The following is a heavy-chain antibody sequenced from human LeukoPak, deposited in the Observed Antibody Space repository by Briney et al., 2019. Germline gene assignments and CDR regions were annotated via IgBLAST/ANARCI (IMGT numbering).Heavy chain of an antibody. V-gene: IGHV1-24*01. CDR1: GYTLTELS. J-gene: IGHJ6*02. D-gene: IGHD2-21*01. CDR2: FDPEDGET. CDR3: ASESVAHYYYYYGMDV. Sequence: GASVKVSCKVSGYTLTELSMHWVRQAPGKGLEWMGGFDPEDGETIYAQKFQGRVTITADKSTSTAYMELSSLRSEDTAVYYCASESVAHYYYYYGMDVWGQGTTVTVSS.